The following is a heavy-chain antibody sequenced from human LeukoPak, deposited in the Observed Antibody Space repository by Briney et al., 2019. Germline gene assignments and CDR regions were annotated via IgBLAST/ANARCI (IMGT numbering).Heavy chain of an antibody. CDR3: ARAHYGSGSYYMAAHYYFDY. Sequence: SETLSLTCTVSGGSISSYYWSWIRQPPGKGLEWIGYIYYSGSTNYNPSLKSRVTISVDTSKNQFSLKLSSVTAADTAVYYCARAHYGSGSYYMAAHYYFDYWGQGTLVTVPS. CDR1: GGSISSYY. CDR2: IYYSGST. J-gene: IGHJ4*02. V-gene: IGHV4-59*01. D-gene: IGHD3-10*01.